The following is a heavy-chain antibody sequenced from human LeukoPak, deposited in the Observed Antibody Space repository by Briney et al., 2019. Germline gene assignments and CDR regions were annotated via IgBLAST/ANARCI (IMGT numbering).Heavy chain of an antibody. Sequence: GRSLRLSCAASGFTFSSYGMHWVRQAPGKGLEWVAVISYDGSNKYYADSVKGRFTISRDNAKNSLYLQMNSLRAEDTAVYYCARVFRPAAIWSAPSWFDPWGQGTLVTVSS. D-gene: IGHD2-2*01. CDR1: GFTFSSYG. V-gene: IGHV3-30*03. CDR2: ISYDGSNK. CDR3: ARVFRPAAIWSAPSWFDP. J-gene: IGHJ5*02.